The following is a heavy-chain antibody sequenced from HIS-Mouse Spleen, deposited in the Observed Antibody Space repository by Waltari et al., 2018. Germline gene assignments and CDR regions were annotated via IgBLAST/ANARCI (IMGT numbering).Heavy chain of an antibody. CDR2: INHSGST. V-gene: IGHV4-34*01. D-gene: IGHD7-27*01. Sequence: YYWSWIRQPPGKGLEWIGEINHSGSTNYNPSLKSRVTISVDTSKNQFSLKLSSVTAADTAVYYCARVRTGDPSYWYFDLWGRGTLVTVSS. CDR1: YY. J-gene: IGHJ2*01. CDR3: ARVRTGDPSYWYFDL.